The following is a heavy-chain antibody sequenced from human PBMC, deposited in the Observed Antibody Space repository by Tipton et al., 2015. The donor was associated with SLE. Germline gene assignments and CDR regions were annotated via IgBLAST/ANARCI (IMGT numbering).Heavy chain of an antibody. D-gene: IGHD1-26*01. CDR2: IDSGDKI. CDR3: ARVRRARSAFDI. J-gene: IGHJ3*02. V-gene: IGHV3-53*04. CDR1: GFDVSSNY. Sequence: QLVQSGGGLVQPGGSLRLSCAASGFDVSSNYMTWVRQAPGKGLEWVSVIDSGDKIYYADYVKGRFTISRDNSNNTLYLQMNSLRPEDTAVYFCARVRRARSAFDIWGQGTIITVSS.